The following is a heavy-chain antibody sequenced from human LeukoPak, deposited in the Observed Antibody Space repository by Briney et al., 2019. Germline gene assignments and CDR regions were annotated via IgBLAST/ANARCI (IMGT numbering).Heavy chain of an antibody. CDR3: AKDPPGWMQSDYMDV. CDR1: GFTFSSHS. J-gene: IGHJ6*03. Sequence: GGSLRLSCAASGFTFSSHSMNWVRQAPGKGLEWVSAISGSGGSTYSADSVKGRFTISRDNSKNTLYLQMSSLRAEDTAVYYCAKDPPGWMQSDYMDVWGKGTTVTVSS. D-gene: IGHD5-18*01. V-gene: IGHV3-23*01. CDR2: ISGSGGST.